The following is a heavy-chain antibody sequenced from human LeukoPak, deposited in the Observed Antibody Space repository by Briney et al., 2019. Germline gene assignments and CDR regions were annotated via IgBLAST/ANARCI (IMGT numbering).Heavy chain of an antibody. CDR1: GFSFKDYW. V-gene: IGHV3-48*01. J-gene: IGHJ6*02. CDR2: ISSSSSTI. CDR3: ARGYSTIYYYNGMDV. D-gene: IGHD6-13*01. Sequence: GGSLRLSCAASGFSFKDYWMSWVRQAPGKGLEWVSYISSSSSTIYYADSVKGRFTISRDNAKNSLYLQMNSLRAEDTAVYYCARGYSTIYYYNGMDVWGQGTTVTVSS.